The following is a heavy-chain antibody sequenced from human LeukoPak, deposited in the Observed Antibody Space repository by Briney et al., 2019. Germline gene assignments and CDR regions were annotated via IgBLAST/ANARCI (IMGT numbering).Heavy chain of an antibody. J-gene: IGHJ4*02. CDR2: IYTSGST. Sequence: PSETLSLTCTVSGGSISSYYWSWIRQPAGKGLEWIGRIYTSGSTNYNPSLKSRVTMSVDTSKNQFSLKLSSVTAADTAVYYCARRSGYYSSGYFDYRGQGTLVTVSS. V-gene: IGHV4-4*07. D-gene: IGHD3-22*01. CDR3: ARRSGYYSSGYFDY. CDR1: GGSISSYY.